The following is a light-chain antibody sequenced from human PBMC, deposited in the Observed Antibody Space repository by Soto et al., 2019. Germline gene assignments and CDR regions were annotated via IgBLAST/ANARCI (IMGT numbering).Light chain of an antibody. CDR1: QSISNY. J-gene: IGKJ1*01. V-gene: IGKV1-39*01. CDR3: QQSYSTLWT. CDR2: AAS. Sequence: DIQMTQSPSSLSVSVGDRVTITCRASQSISNYLNWYQQKPGKAPKVLIYAASSLQSGVPSRFSGSGSGTAFTLTISSLQPEDFATYYCQQSYSTLWTFGQGTKVEIK.